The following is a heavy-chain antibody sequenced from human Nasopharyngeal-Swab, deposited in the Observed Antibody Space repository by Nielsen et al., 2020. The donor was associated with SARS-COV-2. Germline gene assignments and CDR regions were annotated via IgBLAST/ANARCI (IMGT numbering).Heavy chain of an antibody. CDR2: ISAYNGNT. D-gene: IGHD3-3*01. V-gene: IGHV1-18*01. J-gene: IGHJ6*02. Sequence: WVRQAPGQGLEWMGWISAYNGNTNYAQKLQGRVTMTTDTSTSTAYMELRSLRSDDTAVYYCARDPPRMNYDFWSGYYIYYYGMDVWGQGTTVTVSS. CDR3: ARDPPRMNYDFWSGYYIYYYGMDV.